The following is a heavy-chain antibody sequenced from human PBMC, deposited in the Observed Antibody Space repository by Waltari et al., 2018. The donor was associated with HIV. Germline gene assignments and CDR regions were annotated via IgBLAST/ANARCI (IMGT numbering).Heavy chain of an antibody. V-gene: IGHV1-18*01. CDR3: ARSKRYYDSSGYGGGVDY. CDR2: ISATNANT. CDR1: GYTFTSYG. J-gene: IGHJ4*02. D-gene: IGHD3-22*01. Sequence: QVQLVQSGAEVKKPGASVKVSCKASGYTFTSYGISWVRQAPGPGLEWMGWISATNANTNLERKFQGEVTMTTDTSTSTAYMELRSLRSDDTAVYYCARSKRYYDSSGYGGGVDYWGQGTLVTVSS.